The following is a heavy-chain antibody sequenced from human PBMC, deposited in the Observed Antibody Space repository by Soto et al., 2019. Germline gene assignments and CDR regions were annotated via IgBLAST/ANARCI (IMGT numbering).Heavy chain of an antibody. J-gene: IGHJ6*02. CDR2: IIPLFGTT. D-gene: IGHD3-10*01. CDR1: GDTFKNCV. Sequence: QVQVVQSGVEVRRPGSSVKVSCKASGDTFKNCVISWVRQAPGQGLEWMGGIIPLFGTTDFAQRFQDRLTTTTDESATTAYMELSRLRSEDTATYYCAAELGFGKLSVVWGQGTTVIVSS. V-gene: IGHV1-69*01. CDR3: AAELGFGKLSVV.